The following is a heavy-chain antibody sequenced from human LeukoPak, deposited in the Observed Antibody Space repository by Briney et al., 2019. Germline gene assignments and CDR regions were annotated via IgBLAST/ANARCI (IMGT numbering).Heavy chain of an antibody. Sequence: GGSLRLSCAASGFTFSSYWMSWVRQAPGKGLEWVANIKQDGSEKYYVDSVRGRFTISRDNAKNSLYLQMNSLRAEDTAVYYCARDSETYYYDSSGYYYPYYFDYWGQGTLVTVSS. CDR1: GFTFSSYW. D-gene: IGHD3-22*01. J-gene: IGHJ4*02. CDR2: IKQDGSEK. CDR3: ARDSETYYYDSSGYYYPYYFDY. V-gene: IGHV3-7*01.